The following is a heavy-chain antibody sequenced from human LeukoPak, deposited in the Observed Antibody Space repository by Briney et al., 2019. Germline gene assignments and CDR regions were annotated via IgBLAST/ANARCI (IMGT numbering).Heavy chain of an antibody. J-gene: IGHJ4*02. Sequence: GGSLRLSCAASGFTFSSYSMNWVRQAPGMGLEWVGRIKSKTDDGTTDYAAPVKGRFTISRDDSKNTLFLQMNSLKTDDTAVYYCVAGYYYDSSGYYYWSYWGQGTLVTVSS. CDR2: IKSKTDDGTT. D-gene: IGHD3-22*01. CDR3: VAGYYYDSSGYYYWSY. CDR1: GFTFSSYS. V-gene: IGHV3-15*01.